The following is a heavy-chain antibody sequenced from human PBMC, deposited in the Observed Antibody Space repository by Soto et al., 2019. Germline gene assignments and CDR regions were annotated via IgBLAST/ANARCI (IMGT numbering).Heavy chain of an antibody. V-gene: IGHV1-69*13. CDR3: ARTSITMVRGVIINYYYHYGMDV. J-gene: IGHJ6*02. CDR2: IIPIFGTA. CDR1: GGTFSSYA. Sequence: ASVKVSCKASGGTFSSYAISWVRQAPGQGLEWMGGIIPIFGTANYAQKFQGRVTITADESTSTAYMELSSLRSEDTAVYYCARTSITMVRGVIINYYYHYGMDVWGQGTTVTVSS. D-gene: IGHD3-10*01.